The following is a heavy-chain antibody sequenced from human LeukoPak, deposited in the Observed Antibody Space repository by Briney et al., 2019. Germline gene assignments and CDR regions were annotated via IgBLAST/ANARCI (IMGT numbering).Heavy chain of an antibody. D-gene: IGHD3-22*01. CDR1: GGSISSYY. V-gene: IGHV4-59*01. J-gene: IGHJ3*02. CDR3: ARSSGYYFYAFDI. Sequence: SETLSLTCTVSGGSISSYYWSWIRQPPGKGLEWIGYIYYSGSTNYNPSLKSRVTISVDTSKNQFSLKLSSVTAADTAVYYCARSSGYYFYAFDIWGQGTMVTVSS. CDR2: IYYSGST.